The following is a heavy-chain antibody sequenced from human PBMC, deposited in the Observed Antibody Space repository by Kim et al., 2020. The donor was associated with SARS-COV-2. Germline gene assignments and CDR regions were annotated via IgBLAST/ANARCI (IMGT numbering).Heavy chain of an antibody. Sequence: GGSLRLSCTASGFTFSTYGMHWVRQAPGKGLEWVAGVYYGGTYKYYGDSVKGRFTISRDNSKNTLYLQMNSLRAEDTAVYYCAKPYRHDSRGAVAMWGQG. CDR1: GFTFSTYG. V-gene: IGHV3-33*03. D-gene: IGHD1-1*01. J-gene: IGHJ3*02. CDR2: VYYGGTYK. CDR3: AKPYRHDSRGAVAM.